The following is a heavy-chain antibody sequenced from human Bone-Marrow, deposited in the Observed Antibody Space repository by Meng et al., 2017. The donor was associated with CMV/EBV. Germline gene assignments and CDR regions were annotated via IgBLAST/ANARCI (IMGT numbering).Heavy chain of an antibody. J-gene: IGHJ4*02. V-gene: IGHV1-46*01. CDR1: GGTFSSYA. CDR2: INPSGGST. D-gene: IGHD3-22*01. Sequence: ASVKVSCKASGGTFSSYAISWVRQAPGQGLEWMGIINPSGGSTSYAQKFQGRVTMTRDTSTSTVYMELSSLRSEDTAVYYCARALRLQWLPLNWGQGTLVTVSS. CDR3: ARALRLQWLPLN.